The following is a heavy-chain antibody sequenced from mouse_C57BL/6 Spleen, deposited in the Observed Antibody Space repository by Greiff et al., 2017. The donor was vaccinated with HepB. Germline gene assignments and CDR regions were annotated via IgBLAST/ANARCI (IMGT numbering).Heavy chain of an antibody. Sequence: EVMLVESGGGLVKPGGSLKLSCAASGFTFSSYAMSWVRQTPEKRLEWVATISDGGSYTYYPDNVKGRFTISRDNAKNNLYLQMSHLKSEDTAMYYCARGSDGYYRFAYWGQGTLVTVSA. D-gene: IGHD2-3*01. V-gene: IGHV5-4*03. CDR3: ARGSDGYYRFAY. CDR1: GFTFSSYA. J-gene: IGHJ3*01. CDR2: ISDGGSYT.